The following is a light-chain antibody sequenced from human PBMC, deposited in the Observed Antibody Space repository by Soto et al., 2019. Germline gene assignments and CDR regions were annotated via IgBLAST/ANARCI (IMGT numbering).Light chain of an antibody. CDR1: QSISSW. CDR3: QQHPTYSRT. V-gene: IGKV1-5*03. J-gene: IGKJ1*01. CDR2: KAS. Sequence: DIQMTQSPSTLSASVGDRVTITCRASQSISSWLAWYQQKPGKAPKLLIYKASSLESGVPSRFSGSGSGTEFTLTISSLQPDDLATYYCQQHPTYSRTFGQGTKVEIK.